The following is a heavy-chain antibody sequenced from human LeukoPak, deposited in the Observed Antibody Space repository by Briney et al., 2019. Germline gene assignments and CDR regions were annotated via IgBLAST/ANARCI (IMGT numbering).Heavy chain of an antibody. V-gene: IGHV3-30-3*01. CDR1: GFTFSSYA. CDR3: ARSNWGFDI. Sequence: PGGSLRLSCAASGFTFSSYAMHWVRQAPGKGLEWVAVISYDGSNKYYADSVKGRFTISRDNSKNTLYLQMNSLRAEDTGVYYCARSNWGFDIWGQGTLVTVSS. D-gene: IGHD7-27*01. J-gene: IGHJ4*02. CDR2: ISYDGSNK.